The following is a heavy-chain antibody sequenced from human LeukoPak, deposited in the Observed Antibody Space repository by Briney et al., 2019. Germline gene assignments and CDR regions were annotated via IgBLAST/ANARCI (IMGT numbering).Heavy chain of an antibody. CDR2: IYHSGST. Sequence: SETLSLTCTVSGGSISSGGYYWSWIRQPPGKGLEWIGYIYHSGSTYYNPSLKSRVTISVDRSKNQFSLKLSSVTAADTAVYYCARRYSSSSIDYWGQGTLVTVSS. CDR1: GGSISSGGYY. CDR3: ARRYSSSSIDY. J-gene: IGHJ4*02. D-gene: IGHD6-6*01. V-gene: IGHV4-30-2*01.